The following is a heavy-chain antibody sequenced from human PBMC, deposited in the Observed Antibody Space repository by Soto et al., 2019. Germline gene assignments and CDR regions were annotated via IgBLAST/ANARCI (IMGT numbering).Heavy chain of an antibody. J-gene: IGHJ4*02. CDR3: AKGGGGVVILYYFDY. CDR2: ISGSGGST. CDR1: GFTFSNYA. Sequence: EVQLLESGGGLVQPGGSPRLSCAASGFTFSNYAMSWVRQAPGKGLEWVSSISGSGGSTYYADSVKGRFTISRDNSKNTLYLQMNSLRAEDTAVYYCAKGGGGVVILYYFDYWGQGTLVTVSS. V-gene: IGHV3-23*01. D-gene: IGHD3-3*01.